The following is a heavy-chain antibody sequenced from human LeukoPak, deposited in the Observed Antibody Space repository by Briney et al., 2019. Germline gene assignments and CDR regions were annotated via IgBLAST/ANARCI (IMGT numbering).Heavy chain of an antibody. CDR3: ARAAPKGYYFDY. CDR2: IIPIFGTA. Sequence: SVKVSCTASGGTFSSYAISWVRQAPGQGLEWMGGIIPIFGTANYAQKFQGRVTITTDESTSTAYMELSSLRSEDTAVYYCARAAPKGYYFDYWGQGTLVTVSS. J-gene: IGHJ4*02. CDR1: GGTFSSYA. V-gene: IGHV1-69*05.